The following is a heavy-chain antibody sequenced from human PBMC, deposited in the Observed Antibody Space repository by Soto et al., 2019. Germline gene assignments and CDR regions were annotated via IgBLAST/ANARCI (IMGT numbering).Heavy chain of an antibody. CDR2: IYYSGST. Sequence: PSETLSLTCTVSGGSISSYYWSWIRQPPGKGLEWIGYIYYSGSTKYNPSLKSRVTLSVDTSKNQSSLKLSSVTAADTAVYYCARGSSGWYVWFDPWGHGTLVTVSS. CDR3: ARGSSGWYVWFDP. D-gene: IGHD6-19*01. CDR1: GGSISSYY. J-gene: IGHJ5*02. V-gene: IGHV4-59*01.